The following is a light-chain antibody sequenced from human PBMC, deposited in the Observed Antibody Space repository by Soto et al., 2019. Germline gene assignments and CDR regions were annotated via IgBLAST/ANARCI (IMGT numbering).Light chain of an antibody. CDR1: SSDVGGYNY. CDR3: SSYAGSNNLYVV. J-gene: IGLJ2*01. V-gene: IGLV2-8*01. Sequence: QSALTQPPSASGSHGQSVTISCTGTSSDVGGYNYVSWYQQHPGKAPKLIISEVNKRPSGVPDRFSGSKSGNTASLTVSGLQAEDEADYYCSSYAGSNNLYVVFGGGTKLTVL. CDR2: EVN.